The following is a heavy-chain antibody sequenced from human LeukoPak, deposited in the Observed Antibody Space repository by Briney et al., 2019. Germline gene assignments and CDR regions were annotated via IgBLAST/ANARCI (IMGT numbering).Heavy chain of an antibody. J-gene: IGHJ5*02. CDR2: IYTSGTT. V-gene: IGHV4-4*07. CDR1: GGSFSGYY. CDR3: ARDLDWFDP. Sequence: PSETLSLTCAVYGGSFSGYYWSWIRQPAGKGLEWIGRIYTSGTTNYNPSLKSRVTISLDTSKNQFSLRLSSVTAADTAMYYCARDLDWFDPWGQGTLVTVSS.